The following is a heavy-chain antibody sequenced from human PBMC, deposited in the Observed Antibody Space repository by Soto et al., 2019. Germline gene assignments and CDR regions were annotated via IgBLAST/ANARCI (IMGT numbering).Heavy chain of an antibody. J-gene: IGHJ4*02. CDR2: IYYNGST. Sequence: SETLSLTCTFSGGSISSYYWSWIRQPPGKGLEWIGYIYYNGSTNYNPSPKSRVTISVDTSKNQFSLKLSSVTAADTAVYYCARHGGYDFWSGYQNPFDYWGQGTLVTVSS. D-gene: IGHD3-3*01. CDR3: ARHGGYDFWSGYQNPFDY. V-gene: IGHV4-59*08. CDR1: GGSISSYY.